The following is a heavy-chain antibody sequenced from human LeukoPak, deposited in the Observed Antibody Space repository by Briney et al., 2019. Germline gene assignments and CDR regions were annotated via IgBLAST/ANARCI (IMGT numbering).Heavy chain of an antibody. CDR2: ISGSGAGT. J-gene: IGHJ4*02. D-gene: IGHD2-15*01. CDR1: EFIFSSYA. V-gene: IGHV3-23*01. CDR3: AKDRGMFLVGYLDY. Sequence: GGSLRLSCAASEFIFSSYAMSWVRQAPGKGLEWISRISGSGAGTYYSDSVRGRFTISRDNSKNTLYLQMNSLRAEDTAVYYCAKDRGMFLVGYLDYWGQGTLVTVSS.